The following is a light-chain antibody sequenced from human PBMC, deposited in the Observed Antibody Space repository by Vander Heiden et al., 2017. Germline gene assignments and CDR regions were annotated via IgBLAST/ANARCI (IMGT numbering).Light chain of an antibody. CDR1: QSISSY. CDR2: AAS. V-gene: IGKV1-39*01. J-gene: IGKJ2*01. CDR3: QQSYSTPYT. Sequence: DIQMIQPPSSLSASVGDRVTITCRASQSISSYLNWYQQKPGKAPKLLIYAASSLQSGVPSRFSGSGSGTDFTLTISSLQPEDFATYYCQQSYSTPYTFGQGTKLEIK.